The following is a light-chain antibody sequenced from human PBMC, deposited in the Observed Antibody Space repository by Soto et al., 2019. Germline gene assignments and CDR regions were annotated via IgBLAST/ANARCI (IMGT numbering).Light chain of an antibody. CDR2: DAS. CDR1: QSMSSW. V-gene: IGKV1-5*01. CDR3: QHYRT. Sequence: DIQLTQSPSTLSASVGDRVTITCRASQSMSSWLAWYQQKPGKAPNLLIYDASSLQSGVPSRFSGSGSGTEFTLTISSLQPDDFATYYCQHYRTFGQGTKVDI. J-gene: IGKJ1*01.